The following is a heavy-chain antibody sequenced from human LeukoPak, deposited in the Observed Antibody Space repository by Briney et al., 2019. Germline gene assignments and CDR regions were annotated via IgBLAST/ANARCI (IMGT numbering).Heavy chain of an antibody. CDR1: GYTFTSYP. CDR2: INAGNGNT. CDR3: AADDSRGYGSIDY. J-gene: IGHJ4*02. D-gene: IGHD3-22*01. V-gene: IGHV1-3*01. Sequence: ASVKVSCKASGYTFTSYPIHWVRQAPGKSLEWMGWINAGNGNTKYSQKFQGRVTITRDTSASTAYMELSSLRSEDTAVYYCAADDSRGYGSIDYWGQGTLVTVSS.